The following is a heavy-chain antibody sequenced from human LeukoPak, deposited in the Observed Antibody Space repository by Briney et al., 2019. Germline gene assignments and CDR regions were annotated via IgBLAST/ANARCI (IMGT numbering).Heavy chain of an antibody. CDR2: ISGSGVST. D-gene: IGHD4-17*01. Sequence: GGSLRLSCSASGFTFSRYAMSWVRQAPGKGLEWVSSISGSGVSTYYADSVKGRFTISRDNSKNTLYLQMNSLRAEDTAVYYCARDILTYYGDYRTHWGQGTLVTVSS. J-gene: IGHJ4*02. V-gene: IGHV3-23*01. CDR3: ARDILTYYGDYRTH. CDR1: GFTFSRYA.